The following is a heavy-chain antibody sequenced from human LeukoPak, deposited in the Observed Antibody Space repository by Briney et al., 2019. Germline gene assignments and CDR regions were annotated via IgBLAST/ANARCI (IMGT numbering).Heavy chain of an antibody. CDR1: GGSISSYD. V-gene: IGHV4-59*01. J-gene: IGHJ4*02. Sequence: PSETLSLTCTVSGGSISSYDLSWVRQPPGKGLEWIGYIYYSGSTNYNPSLKSRVTISVDTSKNQFSLKLSSVTDADTAVYYCARAQIYYDFWSGYSTGKLTFDYWGQGTLVTVSS. CDR2: IYYSGST. CDR3: ARAQIYYDFWSGYSTGKLTFDY. D-gene: IGHD3-3*01.